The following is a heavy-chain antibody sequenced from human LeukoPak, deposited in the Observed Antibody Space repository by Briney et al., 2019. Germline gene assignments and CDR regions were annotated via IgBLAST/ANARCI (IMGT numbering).Heavy chain of an antibody. CDR2: IYYSGST. Sequence: SETLSLTCTVSGGSISSSSYYWGWIRQPPGKGLEWIGSIYYSGSTYYNPSLKSRVTISVDTSKNQFSLKLSSVTAADTAVYYCARASYDSSGYYYYYYMDVWGKGTTVTVSS. V-gene: IGHV4-39*07. J-gene: IGHJ6*03. D-gene: IGHD3-22*01. CDR3: ARASYDSSGYYYYYYMDV. CDR1: GGSISSSSYY.